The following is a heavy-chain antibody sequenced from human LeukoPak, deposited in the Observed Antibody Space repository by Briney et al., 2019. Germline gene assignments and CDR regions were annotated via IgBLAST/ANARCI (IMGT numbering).Heavy chain of an antibody. Sequence: SVKVSSKASGGTFSSYAISWVRQAPGQGLEWMGGIIPIFGTANYAQKFQGRVTITTDESTSTAYMELSSLRSEDTAVYYCARDVAYYGSGSYYDNWFDPWGQGTLVTVSS. V-gene: IGHV1-69*05. CDR3: ARDVAYYGSGSYYDNWFDP. CDR2: IIPIFGTA. CDR1: GGTFSSYA. J-gene: IGHJ5*02. D-gene: IGHD3-10*01.